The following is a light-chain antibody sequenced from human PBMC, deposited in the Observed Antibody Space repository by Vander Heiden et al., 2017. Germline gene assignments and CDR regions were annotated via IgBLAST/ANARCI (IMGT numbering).Light chain of an antibody. CDR1: SGHSNSA. CDR2: LNSDGSH. V-gene: IGLV4-69*01. Sequence: QLVLTQSPSASASLGASVKLTCTPSSGHSNSAIARHPQQPERGPRYVMKLNSDGSHSKGDGIPDRFSGSSSGAGRYLTISSLQSEDEADYCCQTWGTGIQVFGGGTKLTVL. CDR3: QTWGTGIQV. J-gene: IGLJ3*02.